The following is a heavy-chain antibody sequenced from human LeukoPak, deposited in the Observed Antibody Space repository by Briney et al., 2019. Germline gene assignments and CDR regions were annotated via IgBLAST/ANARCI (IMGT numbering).Heavy chain of an antibody. D-gene: IGHD1-1*01. CDR3: ARTERNDY. CDR2: ISGSGGST. J-gene: IGHJ4*02. CDR1: GFMFNNYV. Sequence: GGSLRLSCAASGFMFNNYVMNWVRQAPGKGLEWVSTISGSGGSTSYTDSVKGRFAISGDNSKNTLYLQMNFLRAEDTALYYCARTERNDYWGQGTLVTVSS. V-gene: IGHV3-23*01.